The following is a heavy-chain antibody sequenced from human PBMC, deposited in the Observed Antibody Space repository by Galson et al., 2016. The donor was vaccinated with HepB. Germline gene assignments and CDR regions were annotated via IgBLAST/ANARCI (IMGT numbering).Heavy chain of an antibody. Sequence: SETLSLTCTISGGSIRNYFWSWIRQSAGKGLEWIGRIYTSGSTNSNPSLKSRVTISVDRSRKQFYLRLYSVTAADTAVYYCARALAVNGAFDIWGQGTMVTVSS. V-gene: IGHV4-4*07. CDR3: ARALAVNGAFDI. D-gene: IGHD4-17*01. J-gene: IGHJ3*02. CDR1: GGSIRNYF. CDR2: IYTSGST.